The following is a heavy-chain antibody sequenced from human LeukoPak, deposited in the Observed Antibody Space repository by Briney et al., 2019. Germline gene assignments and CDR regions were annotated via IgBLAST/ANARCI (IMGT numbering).Heavy chain of an antibody. CDR1: GFTFSSYA. V-gene: IGHV3-23*01. Sequence: GGSLRLSCAASGFTFSSYAMSWVRQAPGKGLEWVSAISGSGGSTYYADSVKGRFTISRDDSKNTAYLQMNSLKTEDTAVYYCTRHRDWFDPWGQGTLVTVSS. J-gene: IGHJ5*02. CDR2: ISGSGGST. CDR3: TRHRDWFDP.